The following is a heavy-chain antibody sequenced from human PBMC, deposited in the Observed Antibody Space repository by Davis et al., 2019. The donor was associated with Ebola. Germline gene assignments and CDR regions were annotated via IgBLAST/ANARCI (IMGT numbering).Heavy chain of an antibody. Sequence: ASVKVSCKASGYTFTSYDINWVRQAPGQGLEWMGWMNPNSGNTGSAQKFQGRVTMTRNTSISTAYMELSSLRSEDTAVYYCARDYGASPDFYGDYGYWGQGTLVTVSS. CDR3: ARDYGASPDFYGDYGY. D-gene: IGHD4-17*01. CDR2: MNPNSGNT. J-gene: IGHJ4*02. V-gene: IGHV1-8*01. CDR1: GYTFTSYD.